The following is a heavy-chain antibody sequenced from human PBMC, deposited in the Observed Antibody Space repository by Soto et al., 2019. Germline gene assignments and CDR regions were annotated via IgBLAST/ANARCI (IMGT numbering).Heavy chain of an antibody. V-gene: IGHV3-23*01. J-gene: IGHJ3*02. CDR2: ISGSGGST. CDR1: GFNFSGYA. D-gene: IGHD1-7*01. Sequence: GSQRLPCAASGFNFSGYAMSWVRQAPGQGLAWVSAISGSGGSTSYADSVKGRFTISRDNSKNTLYLQMNSLRAEDTALYYCAKCMQAYWNYDAHHIWGQGTMVTVSS. CDR3: AKCMQAYWNYDAHHI.